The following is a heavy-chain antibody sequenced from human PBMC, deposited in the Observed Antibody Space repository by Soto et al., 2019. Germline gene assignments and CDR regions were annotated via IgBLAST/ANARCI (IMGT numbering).Heavy chain of an antibody. Sequence: SETLSLTCTASGGSISSSSYYWGWIRQPPGKGLEWIGSIYYSGSTYYNPSLKSRVTISVDTSKNQFSLKLSSVTAADTAVYYCARHSYIAAAGIGWFDPWGQGTLVTVSS. D-gene: IGHD6-13*01. J-gene: IGHJ5*02. CDR2: IYYSGST. CDR3: ARHSYIAAAGIGWFDP. CDR1: GGSISSSSYY. V-gene: IGHV4-39*01.